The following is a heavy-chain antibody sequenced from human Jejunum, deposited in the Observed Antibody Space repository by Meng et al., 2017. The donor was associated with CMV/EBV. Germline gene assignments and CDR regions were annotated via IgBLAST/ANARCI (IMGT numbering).Heavy chain of an antibody. CDR3: AKDAGSYLDYYFDY. J-gene: IGHJ4*02. CDR1: EYPFTDYY. CDR2: INPQTGDT. D-gene: IGHD1-26*01. V-gene: IGHV1-2*02. Sequence: EYPFTDYYMPWVRQAPRQVLEWMGWINPQTGDTNYAPKFQGRVTMTRDMSINTVYMEVTRLRSDDTAVYYCAKDAGSYLDYYFDYWGQGTLVTVSS.